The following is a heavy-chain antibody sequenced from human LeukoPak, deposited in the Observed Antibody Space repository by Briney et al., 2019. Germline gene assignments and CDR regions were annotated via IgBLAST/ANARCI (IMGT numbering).Heavy chain of an antibody. CDR2: INHSGST. V-gene: IGHV4-39*07. CDR3: ARTPYCSSTSCYADPNWFDP. D-gene: IGHD2-2*01. Sequence: SETLSLTCTVSGDSISSSSYYWGWIRQPPGKGLEWIGEINHSGSTNYNPSLKSRVTISVDTSKNQFSLKLSSVTAADTAVYYCARTPYCSSTSCYADPNWFDPWGQGTLVTVSS. J-gene: IGHJ5*02. CDR1: GDSISSSSYY.